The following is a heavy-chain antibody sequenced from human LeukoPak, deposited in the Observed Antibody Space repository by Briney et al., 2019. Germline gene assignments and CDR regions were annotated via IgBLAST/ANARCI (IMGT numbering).Heavy chain of an antibody. V-gene: IGHV4-59*11. J-gene: IGHJ4*02. D-gene: IGHD2-2*01. Sequence: PSETLSLTCTVSGGSISSHYWSWIRQPPGKGLEWLGYMYHGGSTDYNPSLKSRVTILVDTSKNQFSLKLSSVTAADTAVYYCARGALTMPYDYWGQGTLVHVSS. CDR3: ARGALTMPYDY. CDR2: MYHGGST. CDR1: GGSISSHY.